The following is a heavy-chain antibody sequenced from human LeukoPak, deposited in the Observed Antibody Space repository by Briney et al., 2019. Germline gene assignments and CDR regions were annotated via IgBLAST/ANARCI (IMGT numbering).Heavy chain of an antibody. D-gene: IGHD1-26*01. CDR1: GFTFSNYW. V-gene: IGHV3-7*05. CDR2: IKQDGSEK. CDR3: ARDKSVGATPFDY. J-gene: IGHJ4*02. Sequence: PGGSLRLSCAASGFTFSNYWMGWVRQAPGKGLERVANIKQDGSEKYYVDSVKGRFTISRDNAKKSLYLQMNSLRAEDTAMYYCARDKSVGATPFDYWGQGTLVTVSS.